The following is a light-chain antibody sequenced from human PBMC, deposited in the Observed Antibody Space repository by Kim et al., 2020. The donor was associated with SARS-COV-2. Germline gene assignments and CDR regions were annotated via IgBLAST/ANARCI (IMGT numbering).Light chain of an antibody. V-gene: IGKV1-9*01. CDR3: HQLNSYPRLT. CDR1: QGISSY. CDR2: AAS. J-gene: IGKJ4*02. Sequence: DIQLTQSPSFLSASVGDRVTITCRASQGISSYLAWYQQKPGKAPKLLIYAASTLQSGVPSRFSGSGSGTEFTLTISSLQPEDVATYYCHQLNSYPRLTFGGGTKVEIK.